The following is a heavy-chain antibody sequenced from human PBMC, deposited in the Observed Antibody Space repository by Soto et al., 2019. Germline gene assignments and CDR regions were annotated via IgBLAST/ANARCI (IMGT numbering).Heavy chain of an antibody. Sequence: PWGSLRLSCAASGFTVSSNYMSWVRQAPGKGLEWVSVIYSGGSTYYADSVKGRFTISRDNSKNTLYLQMNSLRAEDTAVYYCARDQIEVAGISYYYYGMDVWGQGTTVTVSS. V-gene: IGHV3-53*01. CDR1: GFTVSSNY. CDR3: ARDQIEVAGISYYYYGMDV. J-gene: IGHJ6*02. D-gene: IGHD6-19*01. CDR2: IYSGGST.